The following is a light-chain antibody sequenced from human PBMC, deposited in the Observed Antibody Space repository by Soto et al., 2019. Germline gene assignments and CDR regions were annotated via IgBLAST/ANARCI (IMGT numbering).Light chain of an antibody. CDR3: QQDGSSPSLT. CDR2: GAS. Sequence: EIVLTQSPGTLSLSPGERATLSCRASQSVSSSYLAWSQQKPGQAPRLLLYGASSRVTVSPDRFSGSGSGTDFTLTISRLEPEDFAVYSCQQDGSSPSLTFGQGTKVEIK. CDR1: QSVSSSY. J-gene: IGKJ1*01. V-gene: IGKV3-20*01.